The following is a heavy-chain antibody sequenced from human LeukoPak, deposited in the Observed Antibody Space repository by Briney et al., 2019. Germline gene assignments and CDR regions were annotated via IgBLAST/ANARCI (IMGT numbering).Heavy chain of an antibody. D-gene: IGHD3-22*01. CDR3: AKALGSIVVTASDY. Sequence: GGAQILSWAAAGFTFNNYARSGLRQAEGKGVEGVLAISRGAGATYFAASVHGRFTFSSDNSKTTLYLQMHSLTAEDTAVYYCAKALGSIVVTASDYWGQGTLVTVSS. CDR2: ISRGAGAT. J-gene: IGHJ4*02. CDR1: GFTFNNYA. V-gene: IGHV3-23*01.